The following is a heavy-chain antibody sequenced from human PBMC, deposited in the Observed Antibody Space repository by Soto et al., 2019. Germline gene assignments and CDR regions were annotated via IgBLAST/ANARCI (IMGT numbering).Heavy chain of an antibody. CDR3: ASTVLEWQEPTWFYMDV. Sequence: PGESLKISCEGSGYSFTSYYIGWVRQMPGKGLEWMGTIHPGDSDTRYSPSFQGRVTISADKSTSTAYLQWSSLKASDTAIYYCASTVLEWQEPTWFYMDVWGKGTTVTVSS. CDR2: IHPGDSDT. CDR1: GYSFTSYY. J-gene: IGHJ6*03. V-gene: IGHV5-51*01. D-gene: IGHD3-3*01.